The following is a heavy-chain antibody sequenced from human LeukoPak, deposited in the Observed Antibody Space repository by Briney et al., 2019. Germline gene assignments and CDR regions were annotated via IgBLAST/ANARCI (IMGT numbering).Heavy chain of an antibody. Sequence: ASETLPLTCTVSGGSISSGDYYWSWIRQPPGKGLEWIGYIYYSGSTYYNPSLKSRVTISVDTSKNQFSLKLSSVTAADTAVYYCAREWAHSSGSNDAFDIWGQGTMVTVSS. CDR1: GGSISSGDYY. CDR3: AREWAHSSGSNDAFDI. V-gene: IGHV4-30-4*01. CDR2: IYYSGST. D-gene: IGHD3-22*01. J-gene: IGHJ3*02.